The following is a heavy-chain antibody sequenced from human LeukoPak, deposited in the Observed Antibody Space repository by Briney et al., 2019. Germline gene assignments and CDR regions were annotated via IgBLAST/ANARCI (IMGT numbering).Heavy chain of an antibody. J-gene: IGHJ4*02. CDR3: AKKTGELLGFSFDY. D-gene: IGHD1-26*01. Sequence: GGSLRLSCAASGFTFSSYGMHWVRQAPGKGLEWVAFIRYDGSNKYYADSVKGRFTISRDNSKNTLYLQMNSLRAEDTAVYYCAKKTGELLGFSFDYWGQGTLVTVSS. CDR2: IRYDGSNK. V-gene: IGHV3-30*02. CDR1: GFTFSSYG.